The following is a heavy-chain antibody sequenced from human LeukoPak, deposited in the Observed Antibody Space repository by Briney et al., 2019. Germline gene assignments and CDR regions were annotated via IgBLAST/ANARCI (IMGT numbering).Heavy chain of an antibody. J-gene: IGHJ4*02. CDR1: GFTFSSYS. CDR2: ISSSSSYI. D-gene: IGHD6-13*01. Sequence: GGSLRLSCAASGFTFSSYSMNWVRQAPGKGLEWVSSISSSSSYIYYADSVKGRFTISRDNAKNSLYLQMNSLRAEDTAVYYCARGRTAAGRTPYDYWGQGTLVTVSS. V-gene: IGHV3-21*01. CDR3: ARGRTAAGRTPYDY.